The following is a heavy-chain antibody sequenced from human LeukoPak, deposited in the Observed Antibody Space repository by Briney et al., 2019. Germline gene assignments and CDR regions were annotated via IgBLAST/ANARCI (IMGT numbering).Heavy chain of an antibody. D-gene: IGHD2-2*02. J-gene: IGHJ1*01. Sequence: ASVKVSCKTSGYTFSSYSISWVRQAPGQGLEWMGWISAYNGNTNTNYVKRLQGRVTMTTDTSTSIAYMELRSLRSDDTAMYYCARGGIVVVPAAIAEYFQHWGQGTLVTVSS. CDR2: ISAYNGNTNT. CDR3: ARGGIVVVPAAIAEYFQH. CDR1: GYTFSSYS. V-gene: IGHV1-18*01.